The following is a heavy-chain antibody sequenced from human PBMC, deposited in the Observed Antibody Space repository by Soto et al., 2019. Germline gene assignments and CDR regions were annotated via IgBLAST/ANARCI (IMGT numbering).Heavy chain of an antibody. CDR3: AREHSSGWTQGSHWFDP. J-gene: IGHJ5*02. CDR1: GGTFSSYT. D-gene: IGHD6-19*01. V-gene: IGHV1-69*04. CDR2: IIPILGIA. Sequence: SVKVSCKASGGTFSSYTISWVRQAPGQGLEWMGRIIPILGIANYAQKFQGRVTITADKSTSTAYMELSSLRSEDTAVYYCAREHSSGWTQGSHWFDPWGQGTLVTVSS.